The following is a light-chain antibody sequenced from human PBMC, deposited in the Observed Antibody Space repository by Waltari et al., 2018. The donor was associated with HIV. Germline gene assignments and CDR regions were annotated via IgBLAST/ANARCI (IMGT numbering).Light chain of an antibody. V-gene: IGKV3-15*01. CDR2: GTY. CDR1: QRVDSN. J-gene: IGKJ1*01. Sequence: EIVLTQSPDTLSVSPGERVTLSCRASQRVDSNFAWYQQKHDQAPRLLIFGTYSRAAGTPARISGSGSETESTLTISSLQSEDFAVYYCQQYNSWPWTFGQGTKVEVK. CDR3: QQYNSWPWT.